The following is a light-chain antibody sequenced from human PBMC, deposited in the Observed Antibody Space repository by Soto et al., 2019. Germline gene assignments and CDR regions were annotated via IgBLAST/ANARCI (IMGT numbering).Light chain of an antibody. CDR2: EVS. CDR1: SSDVGTYNY. Sequence: QSVLTQPASVSGSPGQSITISCTGTSSDVGTYNYVSWYQQHPGKAPKLMIYEVSNRPSGVSNRFSGSKSGNTASLTISGLQAEDEADYYCSSYRSSITYVFGTGTKLTVL. V-gene: IGLV2-14*01. CDR3: SSYRSSITYV. J-gene: IGLJ1*01.